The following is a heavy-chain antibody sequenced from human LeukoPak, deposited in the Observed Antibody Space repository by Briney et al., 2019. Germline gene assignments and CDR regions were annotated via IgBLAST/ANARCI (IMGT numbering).Heavy chain of an antibody. J-gene: IGHJ5*02. CDR3: ARGKTSQNIVTRKTYNWFDP. D-gene: IGHD2/OR15-2a*01. Sequence: PSGGSLRLSCIVSGFTLSSYEMSWIRQAPGKGLEWVSSIEYSGGSAYYADSVKGRFTISRDNAKNSLYLQMKSLRVEDTAVYYCARGKTSQNIVTRKTYNWFDPWGQGTLVTVSS. CDR1: GFTLSSYE. V-gene: IGHV3-48*03. CDR2: IEYSGGSA.